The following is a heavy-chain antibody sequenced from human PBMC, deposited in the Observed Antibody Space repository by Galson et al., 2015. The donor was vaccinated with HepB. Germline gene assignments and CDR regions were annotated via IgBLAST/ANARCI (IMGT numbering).Heavy chain of an antibody. D-gene: IGHD6-13*01. CDR3: AKNSGSNWFVPHHFDS. CDR1: GYTFTTYG. J-gene: IGHJ4*02. CDR2: VNPYSGST. Sequence: SVKVSCKASGYTFTTYGINWVRQAPGQGLEWLGRVNPYSGSTNYAQKFQDRVTMTADTSTSTAYLELGSLRFDDTAVYYCAKNSGSNWFVPHHFDSWGQGTLVTVSS. V-gene: IGHV1-18*01.